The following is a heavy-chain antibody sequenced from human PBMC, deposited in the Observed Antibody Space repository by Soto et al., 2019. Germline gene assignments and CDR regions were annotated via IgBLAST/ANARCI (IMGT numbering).Heavy chain of an antibody. J-gene: IGHJ4*02. D-gene: IGHD2-2*01. CDR3: ASACSSNSCYDVFDY. Sequence: SETLSLTCTASGGSISSYYWSWIRQPAGKGLEWIGRIYTSGSTNYNPSLKSRVTMSVDTSKNQFSLKLSSVTAADTAVCYCASACSSNSCYDVFDYWGQGTLVTVSS. CDR1: GGSISSYY. V-gene: IGHV4-4*07. CDR2: IYTSGST.